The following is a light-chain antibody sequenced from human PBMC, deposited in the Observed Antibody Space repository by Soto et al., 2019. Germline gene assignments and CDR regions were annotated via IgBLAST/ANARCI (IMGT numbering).Light chain of an antibody. V-gene: IGLV2-14*01. CDR3: SSHTSGSTRV. CDR1: SSDVGGYDY. J-gene: IGLJ1*01. Sequence: QSVLTQPASVSGSPGQSIAISCTGTSSDVGGYDYVSWYQQHPDKAPQLMIYEVTKRPSWVSNRFSGSKSGNTASLTISGLQPEDEADYYCSSHTSGSTRVFGSGTKLTVL. CDR2: EVT.